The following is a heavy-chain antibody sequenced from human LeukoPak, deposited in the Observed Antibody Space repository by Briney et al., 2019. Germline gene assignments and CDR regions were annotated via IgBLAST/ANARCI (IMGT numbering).Heavy chain of an antibody. D-gene: IGHD3-10*01. CDR2: TYYRSKWYN. J-gene: IGHJ4*02. Sequence: SQTLSLTCAISGDSVSSNSAAWNWIRPSPSRGLEWLGRTYYRSKWYNDYAVSVKSRITINPDTSKNQFSLQLNSVTPEDTAVYYCARVHHYYGSGSYYTFDYWGQGTLVTVSS. CDR3: ARVHHYYGSGSYYTFDY. V-gene: IGHV6-1*01. CDR1: GDSVSSNSAA.